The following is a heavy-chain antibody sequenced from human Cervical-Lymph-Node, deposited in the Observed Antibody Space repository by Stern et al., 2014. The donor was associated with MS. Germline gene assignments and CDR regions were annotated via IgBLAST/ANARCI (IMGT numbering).Heavy chain of an antibody. Sequence: QVQLQESGPGLVKPSETLSLTCTVSGGSISSSNYYWGWIRQPPGKGLEWIGNIYYSGSNYCNPSLKRRLTISVDTSKNRFSLKLSSVTAADTAVYFCARAVAGSTEFDYWGQGTLVTVSS. V-gene: IGHV4-39*01. J-gene: IGHJ4*02. D-gene: IGHD6-19*01. CDR2: IYYSGSN. CDR1: GGSISSSNYY. CDR3: ARAVAGSTEFDY.